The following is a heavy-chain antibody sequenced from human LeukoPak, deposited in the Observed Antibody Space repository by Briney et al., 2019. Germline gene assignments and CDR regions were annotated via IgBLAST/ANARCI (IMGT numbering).Heavy chain of an antibody. Sequence: PSETLSLTCAVSGGSISSGGYSWSWIRQPPGKGLEWIGYIYHSGSTYYNPSLKSRVTISVDRSKNQFSLKLSSVTAADTAVYYCARERHKTRYYYDSSGYYEGWGQGTLVTVSS. CDR3: ARERHKTRYYYDSSGYYEG. V-gene: IGHV4-30-2*01. CDR1: GGSISSGGYS. J-gene: IGHJ4*02. D-gene: IGHD3-22*01. CDR2: IYHSGST.